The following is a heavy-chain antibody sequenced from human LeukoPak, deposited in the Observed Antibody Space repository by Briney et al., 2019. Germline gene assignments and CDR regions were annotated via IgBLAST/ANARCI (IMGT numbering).Heavy chain of an antibody. J-gene: IGHJ3*02. CDR2: INHSGRT. Sequence: SETLSLTCAVYGGSFSGYYWNWIRQPPGKGLEWIGEINHSGRTNYNPSLKSRVTISVDRSKNQFSLKLSSVTAADTAVYYCARGSPYNGDAFDIWGQGTMVTVSS. V-gene: IGHV4-34*01. CDR3: ARGSPYNGDAFDI. CDR1: GGSFSGYY. D-gene: IGHD1-14*01.